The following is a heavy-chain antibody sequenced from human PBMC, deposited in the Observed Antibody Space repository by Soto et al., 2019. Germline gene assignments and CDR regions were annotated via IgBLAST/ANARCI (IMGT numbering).Heavy chain of an antibody. CDR2: TRKNADGGPT. V-gene: IGHV3-15*01. CDR1: GFAFSNAW. D-gene: IGHD6-19*01. CDR3: VSGVKWMGLFDY. Sequence: GGSLRLSCVGSGFAFSNAWVTWVRQAPGKGLECIGLTRKNADGGPTVYAAPVQGRFTIAGDDSKNIVYLQMNSLKIEDTAVYYCVSGVKWMGLFDYWGQGTLVTVSS. J-gene: IGHJ4*02.